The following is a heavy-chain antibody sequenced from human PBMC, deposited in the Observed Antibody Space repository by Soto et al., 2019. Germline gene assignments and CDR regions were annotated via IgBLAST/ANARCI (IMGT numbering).Heavy chain of an antibody. D-gene: IGHD2-2*01. V-gene: IGHV1-46*01. CDR2: INPNGDTT. CDR1: GYTFSNYY. Sequence: ASVKVSCKASGYTFSNYYMHWVRQAPGQGLEWMGGINPNGDTTYYAQKFLGRLTVTRDTSTSTVYMELSSLRSDDTAVYYCAREGATAAKMIDYWGQGTLVTVSS. CDR3: AREGATAAKMIDY. J-gene: IGHJ4*02.